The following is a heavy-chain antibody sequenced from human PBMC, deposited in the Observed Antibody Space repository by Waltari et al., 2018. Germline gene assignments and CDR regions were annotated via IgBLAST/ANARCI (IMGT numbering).Heavy chain of an antibody. CDR3: ARRHSSSWPFDY. CDR1: GASINGSRYY. Sequence: QLQLQESGPGLVKPSETLSLTCTVSGASINGSRYYWGWIRQPPGKGLEWIGSIYYSGSTYHNPSLKSRVTISVDTSKNQVSLKLTSVTASDTAVYYCARRHSSSWPFDYWGQGTLVTVSS. J-gene: IGHJ4*02. CDR2: IYYSGST. D-gene: IGHD6-13*01. V-gene: IGHV4-39*01.